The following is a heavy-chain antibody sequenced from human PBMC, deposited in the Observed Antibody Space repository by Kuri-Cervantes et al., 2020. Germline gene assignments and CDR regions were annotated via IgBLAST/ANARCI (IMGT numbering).Heavy chain of an antibody. CDR1: GFTFSSYG. D-gene: IGHD6-6*01. J-gene: IGHJ4*02. Sequence: GESLKISCAASGFTFSSYGMHWVRQAPGKGLEWVAVISYDGSNKYYADSVKGRFTISRDNSKNTLYLQMNSLRAEDTAVYYCAKIIPARPDKGVDYWGQGTLVTVSS. CDR2: ISYDGSNK. CDR3: AKIIPARPDKGVDY. V-gene: IGHV3-30*18.